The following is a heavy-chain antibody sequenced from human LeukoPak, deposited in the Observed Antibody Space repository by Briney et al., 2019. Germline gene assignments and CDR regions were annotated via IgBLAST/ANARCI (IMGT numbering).Heavy chain of an antibody. CDR2: IYHSGST. D-gene: IGHD3-10*01. J-gene: IGHJ4*02. CDR1: GGSISRGGHY. Sequence: SETLSLTCTVSGGSISRGGHYWSWIRQPPGKGLEWIGYIYHSGSTSYNPSLKSRVTISVDRSKNQFSLKLSSVTAADTAVYYCARVDAWFGEFYLDYWGQGTLVTVSS. CDR3: ARVDAWFGEFYLDY. V-gene: IGHV4-30-2*01.